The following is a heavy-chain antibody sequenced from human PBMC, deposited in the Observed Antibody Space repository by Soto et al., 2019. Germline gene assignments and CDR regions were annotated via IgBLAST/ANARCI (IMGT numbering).Heavy chain of an antibody. V-gene: IGHV1-69*05. CDR3: ARCADYEGYFDD. CDR2: IILPFGTP. J-gene: IGHJ4*02. CDR1: GGTFSNYA. Sequence: QVRPVQSGAEVKKPGSSVKVSCKASGGTFSNYAIGWVRQAPGQGLEWMGVIILPFGTPNYAQKFQGAVTITTDESMTTVYMEVSGLRSEDTAVYYCARCADYEGYFDDWGRGTLVTVTS. D-gene: IGHD3-22*01.